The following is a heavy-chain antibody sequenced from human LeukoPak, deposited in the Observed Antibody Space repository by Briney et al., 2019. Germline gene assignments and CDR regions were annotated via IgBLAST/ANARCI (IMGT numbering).Heavy chain of an antibody. CDR3: ARGLDYDILTF. V-gene: IGHV3-30-3*01. D-gene: IGHD3-9*01. Sequence: GGSLRLSCAASGFTFSSFGMHWARQAPGKGLEWVAVITYDGSKKYYADSVKGRFTISRDNSKNTLYLQMDSLRTEDTAVYYCARGLDYDILTFWGQGPLVTVSS. CDR1: GFTFSSFG. CDR2: ITYDGSKK. J-gene: IGHJ4*02.